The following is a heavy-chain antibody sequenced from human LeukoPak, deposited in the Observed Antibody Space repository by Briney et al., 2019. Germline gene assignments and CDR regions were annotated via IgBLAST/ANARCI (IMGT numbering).Heavy chain of an antibody. J-gene: IGHJ4*02. Sequence: GGSLRLSCAASGFTFSSYAMTWVRQTPGKGMEWVSSIGGGGGSTYYADSVKGRFTISRDNSKNTLYLQMNSLRAEDTAVYYCAKLTGTTGGADYWGQGTLVTVSS. V-gene: IGHV3-23*01. CDR3: AKLTGTTGGADY. D-gene: IGHD1-1*01. CDR2: IGGGGGST. CDR1: GFTFSSYA.